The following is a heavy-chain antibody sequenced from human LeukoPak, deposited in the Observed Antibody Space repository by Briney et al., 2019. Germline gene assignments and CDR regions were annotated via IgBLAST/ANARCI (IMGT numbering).Heavy chain of an antibody. J-gene: IGHJ5*02. CDR1: GASIITTDW. CDR3: AGRRPWFDP. CDR2: VYHSGTT. Sequence: SETLSLTCAVSGASIITTDWWSWVRQPPGKGLEWIGDVYHSGTTNYNLALRSRVTISVDKSKNQFSLEVNSVTAADTAVYYCAGRRPWFDPWGQGVLVTVSS. V-gene: IGHV4-4*02.